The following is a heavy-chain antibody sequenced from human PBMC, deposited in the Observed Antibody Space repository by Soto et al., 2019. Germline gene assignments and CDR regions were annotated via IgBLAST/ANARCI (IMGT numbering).Heavy chain of an antibody. CDR2: MYHDGNT. D-gene: IGHD6-19*01. CDR1: GASITTNNW. J-gene: IGHJ4*02. Sequence: QVQLQESGPGLVKPSGTLSLICAVSGASITTNNWWSWVRQPPGTGLEWIGEMYHDGNTNYHPSLKSRVSISLDKSKNQLSLELTSVTAADTAVYYCAKDQSSGWGLDSWGQGTLVIVSS. V-gene: IGHV4-4*02. CDR3: AKDQSSGWGLDS.